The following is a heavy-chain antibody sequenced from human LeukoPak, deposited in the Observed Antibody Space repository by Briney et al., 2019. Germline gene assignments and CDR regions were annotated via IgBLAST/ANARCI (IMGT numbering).Heavy chain of an antibody. V-gene: IGHV3-48*03. CDR2: IRSSGSTI. J-gene: IGHJ6*02. Sequence: GGSLRLSCAASGFPFSSYEMNWVRQAPGKGLEWVSYIRSSGSTIYYADSVKGRFTISRDNAKNSLYLQMNSLRAEDKAVYYCARDRYGDYGSGSYYPYYYYGMDVWGQGTTVTVSS. CDR1: GFPFSSYE. D-gene: IGHD3-10*01. CDR3: ARDRYGDYGSGSYYPYYYYGMDV.